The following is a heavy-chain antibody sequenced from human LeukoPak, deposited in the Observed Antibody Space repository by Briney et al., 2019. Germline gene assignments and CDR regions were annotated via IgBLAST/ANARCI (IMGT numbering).Heavy chain of an antibody. CDR1: GVSVRSDSNY. D-gene: IGHD1-1*01. V-gene: IGHV4-61*01. CDR2: ISYSGNT. CDR3: ARGYRNNWRFDY. Sequence: PSQTLSLTCTVSGVSVRSDSNYWSWIRQPPGKGLEWIGYISYSGNTDYNPSLKSRVTMSLGTSKNELSLKLDSATAADTAVYYCARGYRNNWRFDYWGQGTLVTVSS. J-gene: IGHJ4*02.